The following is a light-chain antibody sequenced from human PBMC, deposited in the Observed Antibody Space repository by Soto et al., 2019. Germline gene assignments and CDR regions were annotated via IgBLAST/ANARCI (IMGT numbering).Light chain of an antibody. J-gene: IGLJ2*01. CDR3: SSYTSSSTYVV. CDR2: DVS. V-gene: IGLV2-14*01. Sequence: QSALTQPASVSGSPGQSVTISCTGTSSDVGGYNYVSWYQQHPGKAPKFLIYDVSYRPSGVSNRFSGSKSGNTASLTISGLQAEDEADCYCSSYTSSSTYVVFGGGTKVTVL. CDR1: SSDVGGYNY.